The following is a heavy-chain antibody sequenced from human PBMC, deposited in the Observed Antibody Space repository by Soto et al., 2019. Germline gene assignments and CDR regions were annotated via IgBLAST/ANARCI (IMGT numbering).Heavy chain of an antibody. Sequence: SETLSLTCAVYGGSFSGYYWSWIRQHPGKGLEWIGEINHSGSTNYNPSLKSRVTISVDTSKNQFSLKLSSVTAADTAVYYCARGGGSGSYYYFDYWGQGTLVTVSS. CDR1: GGSFSGYY. D-gene: IGHD3-10*01. CDR2: INHSGST. CDR3: ARGGGSGSYYYFDY. J-gene: IGHJ4*02. V-gene: IGHV4-34*01.